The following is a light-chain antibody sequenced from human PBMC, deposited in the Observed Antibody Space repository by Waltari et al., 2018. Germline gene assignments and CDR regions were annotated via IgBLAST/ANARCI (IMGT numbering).Light chain of an antibody. CDR3: QQYNGYSWT. CDR2: KAS. J-gene: IGKJ1*01. Sequence: DIQMTQSPSTLSASVGDRVTITCRASQTISSWLAWYQQKPGKAPKLLIYKASSLESGVPSRFSGSGSGTEFTLTISSLQPDDFATYYCQQYNGYSWTFSQGTKVEIK. CDR1: QTISSW. V-gene: IGKV1-5*03.